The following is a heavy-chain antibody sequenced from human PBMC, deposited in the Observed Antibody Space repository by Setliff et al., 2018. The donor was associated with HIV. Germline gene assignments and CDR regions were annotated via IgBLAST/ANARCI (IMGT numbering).Heavy chain of an antibody. J-gene: IGHJ4*02. V-gene: IGHV4-4*09. Sequence: SETLSLTCTVSGGSISSYYWSWIRQPPGKGLEWIGYIYTSGSTNYNPSLKSRVTISLDTSKNQFSLRLTSVTAADTAVYYCARGLGHYGSGSSLPLGYWGQGTLVTVSS. CDR1: GGSISSYY. D-gene: IGHD3-10*01. CDR2: IYTSGST. CDR3: ARGLGHYGSGSSLPLGY.